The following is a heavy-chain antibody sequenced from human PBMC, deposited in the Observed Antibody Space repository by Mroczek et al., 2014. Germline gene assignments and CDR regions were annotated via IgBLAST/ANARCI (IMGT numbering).Heavy chain of an antibody. J-gene: IGHJ4*02. Sequence: VQLQQWGAGLLKPSETLSLTCAVYGGSFSGYYWSWIRQPPGKGLEWIGEINHSGSTNYNPSLKSRVTISVDTSKNQFSLKLSSVTAADTAVYYCARGVAVAGLDYWGQGTLVTVPS. CDR3: ARGVAVAGLDY. CDR2: INHSGST. V-gene: IGHV4-34*01. D-gene: IGHD6-19*01. CDR1: GGSFSGYY.